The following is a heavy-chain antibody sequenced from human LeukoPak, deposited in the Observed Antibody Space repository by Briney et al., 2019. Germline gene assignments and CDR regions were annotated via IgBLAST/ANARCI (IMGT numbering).Heavy chain of an antibody. Sequence: PGGSLRPYCMGSGFNFKGYNMNWVRQAAGKGREWIAYISISGDIRYYTDSVRGRFTISRDNAKNSLYLQMSSLRVDDTAVYYCGRLPTLQNQAKHTSWDAFDIWGRGTMITVSA. CDR2: ISISGDIR. CDR3: GRLPTLQNQAKHTSWDAFDI. D-gene: IGHD1-14*01. J-gene: IGHJ3*02. CDR1: GFNFKGYN. V-gene: IGHV3-48*01.